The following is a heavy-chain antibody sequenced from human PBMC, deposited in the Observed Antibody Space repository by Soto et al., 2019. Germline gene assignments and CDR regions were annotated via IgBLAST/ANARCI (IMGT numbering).Heavy chain of an antibody. D-gene: IGHD4-17*01. CDR3: ARGLPGYYGMDV. J-gene: IGHJ6*02. CDR1: GFTFSSYW. CDR2: IKGDGSRR. Sequence: EVQLVESGGGLVQPGGSLRLSCAASGFTFSSYWIHWVRQAPGKGLVWVSRIKGDGSRRDYADSVEGRFTIPRDNAKNTVYLQMNSLRDEDTAVYYCARGLPGYYGMDVWGQGTTVTVSS. V-gene: IGHV3-74*01.